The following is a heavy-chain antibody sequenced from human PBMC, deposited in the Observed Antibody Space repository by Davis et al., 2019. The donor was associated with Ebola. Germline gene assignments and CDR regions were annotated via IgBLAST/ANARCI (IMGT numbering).Heavy chain of an antibody. Sequence: GGSLRLSCAASGFVFSSYVMSWVRRAPGKGLEWVSALSGSGASSYYADSVNGRFTISRDNSKNTLYLHMNTLRAGDTAVYYCARNSHEYGDYARFDYWGQGALVTVSS. CDR2: LSGSGASS. CDR1: GFVFSSYV. CDR3: ARNSHEYGDYARFDY. D-gene: IGHD4-17*01. J-gene: IGHJ4*02. V-gene: IGHV3-23*01.